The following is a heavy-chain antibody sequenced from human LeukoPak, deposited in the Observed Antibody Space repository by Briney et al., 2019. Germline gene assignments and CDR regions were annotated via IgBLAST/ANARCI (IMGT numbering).Heavy chain of an antibody. CDR1: GFTFSSYT. J-gene: IGHJ5*01. CDR2: VSVEGIGR. CDR3: ATVTKVDFDC. D-gene: IGHD4-11*01. Sequence: GGSLRLSCAASGFTFSSYTMYWFRQAPGKGLEWVASVSVEGIGRYFPGSVEGRFTISRDNSKNTVYLQMNNVRIEDTAVYFCATVTKVDFDCWGQGTLVTVSS. V-gene: IGHV3-30*04.